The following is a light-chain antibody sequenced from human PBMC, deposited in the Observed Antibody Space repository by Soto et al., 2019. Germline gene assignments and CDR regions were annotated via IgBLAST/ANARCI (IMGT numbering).Light chain of an antibody. CDR3: LQRMNWPLT. CDR1: QSVSSY. Sequence: EIVLTQSAATLSLSPGERATLSCRASQSVSSYLAWYQQKPGQAPRLLIYDASNRATGIPARFSGSGSGTDFTLTISSLEPEDFRVYYCLQRMNWPLTFGQGTRLEI. J-gene: IGKJ5*01. V-gene: IGKV3-11*01. CDR2: DAS.